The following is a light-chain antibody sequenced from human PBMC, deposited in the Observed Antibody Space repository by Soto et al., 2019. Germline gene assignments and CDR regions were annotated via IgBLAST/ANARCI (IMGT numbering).Light chain of an antibody. J-gene: IGKJ5*01. CDR2: AAS. CDR1: QDIVAY. V-gene: IGKV1D-12*01. Sequence: IQVSRSRASFSSCSGERVTITCRASQDIVAYLAWYQHKPGRAPELLIRAASTLQSGVPSRFSGSGSGTDFTLTINSLQPEDFATYYFQQAYRFPITFGQGTRLEIK. CDR3: QQAYRFPIT.